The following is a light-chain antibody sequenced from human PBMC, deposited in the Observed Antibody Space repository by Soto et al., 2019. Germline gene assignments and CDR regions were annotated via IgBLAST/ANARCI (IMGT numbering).Light chain of an antibody. Sequence: EIVMTQSPATLSVSPGERATLSCRASQSVSSNLAWYQQKPGQAPRLLFYGASTRATGIPARFSGSGSGTVFTLTVSSLHSEDFAVYYCQQSNNWPYTFGQGTKLEIK. CDR2: GAS. V-gene: IGKV3-15*01. J-gene: IGKJ2*01. CDR3: QQSNNWPYT. CDR1: QSVSSN.